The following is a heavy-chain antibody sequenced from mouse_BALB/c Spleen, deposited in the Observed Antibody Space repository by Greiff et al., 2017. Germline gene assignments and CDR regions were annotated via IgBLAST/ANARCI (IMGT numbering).Heavy chain of an antibody. D-gene: IGHD2-4*01. CDR2: ISSGSSTI. Sequence: EVMLVESGGGLVQPGGSRKLSCAASGFTFSSFGMHWVRQAPEKGLEWVAYISSGSSTIYYADTVKGRFTISRDNPKNTLFLQMTSLRSEDTAMYYCARYDYDEYYFDYWGQGTTLTVSS. V-gene: IGHV5-17*02. CDR3: ARYDYDEYYFDY. J-gene: IGHJ2*01. CDR1: GFTFSSFG.